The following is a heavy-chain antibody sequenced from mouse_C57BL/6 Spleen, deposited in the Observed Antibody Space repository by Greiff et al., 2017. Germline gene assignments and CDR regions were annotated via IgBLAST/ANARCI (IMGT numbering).Heavy chain of an antibody. CDR2: ISSGSSTI. Sequence: EVQRVESGGGLVKPGGSLKLSCAASGFTFSDYGMHWVRQAPEKGLEWVAYISSGSSTIYYADTVKGRFTISRDNAKNTLFLQMTSLRSEDTAMYYCARSDYSNYEAMDYWGQGTSVTVSS. CDR3: ARSDYSNYEAMDY. CDR1: GFTFSDYG. V-gene: IGHV5-17*01. J-gene: IGHJ4*01. D-gene: IGHD2-5*01.